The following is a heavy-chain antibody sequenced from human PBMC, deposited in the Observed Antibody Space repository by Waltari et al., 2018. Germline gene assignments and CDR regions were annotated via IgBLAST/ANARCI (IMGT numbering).Heavy chain of an antibody. CDR1: GFTFSIFW. V-gene: IGHV3-74*01. D-gene: IGHD2-15*01. CDR3: GRGAPKESVTVVAASGDSFDM. Sequence: VQLVESGGGSVPPGGALRLSCVISGFTFSIFWLHWVRQAPGKGPVWVANINDGGDVTAYAESVKGRFTISRDNAKNMVYLEMKSLRVEDTARYYGGRGAPKESVTVVAASGDSFDMWGQGTRVTVSS. J-gene: IGHJ3*02. CDR2: INDGGDVT.